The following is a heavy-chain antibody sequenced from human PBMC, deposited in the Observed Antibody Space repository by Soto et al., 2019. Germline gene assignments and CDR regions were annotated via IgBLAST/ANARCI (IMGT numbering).Heavy chain of an antibody. J-gene: IGHJ4*02. CDR3: SKDNPAVHY. CDR1: GFTFSNYA. CDR2: ITSDGSDK. Sequence: QVQLVESGGGVVQPGRSLRLSCAASGFTFSNYAMHWVRQAPGKGLEWVAIITSDGSDKYYADSVTGRFTISRDDSKNTLYRQMNSLTPEDTAVYYCSKDNPAVHYWGQGALVTVSS. V-gene: IGHV3-30*18.